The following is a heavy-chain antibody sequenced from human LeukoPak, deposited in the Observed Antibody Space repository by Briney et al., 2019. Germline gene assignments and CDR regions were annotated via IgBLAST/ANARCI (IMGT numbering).Heavy chain of an antibody. CDR1: GYPFTSYG. CDR2: ISAYTGNT. Sequence: ASVKVSCKASGYPFTSYGITSVRQAPGQGPEWMGWISAYTGNTNYAQKFQGRVSMTTGTSTTTAYMELRSLRSDDTAVYYCARSYSSSSNFDYWGQGTLVTVSS. D-gene: IGHD6-6*01. V-gene: IGHV1-18*01. J-gene: IGHJ4*02. CDR3: ARSYSSSSNFDY.